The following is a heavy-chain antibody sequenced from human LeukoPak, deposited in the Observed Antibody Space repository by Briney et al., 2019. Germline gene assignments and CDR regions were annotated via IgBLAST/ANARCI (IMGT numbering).Heavy chain of an antibody. CDR3: ARDLFEDYYDSSGYYAPFGY. V-gene: IGHV3-21*01. CDR2: ISSSSSYI. Sequence: GGSLRLSCAASGFTFSSYSMNWVRQAPGKGLEWVSSISSSSSYIYYADSVKGRFTISRDNAKNSLYLQMNSLRAEDTAVYYCARDLFEDYYDSSGYYAPFGYWGQGTLVTVSS. CDR1: GFTFSSYS. D-gene: IGHD3-22*01. J-gene: IGHJ4*02.